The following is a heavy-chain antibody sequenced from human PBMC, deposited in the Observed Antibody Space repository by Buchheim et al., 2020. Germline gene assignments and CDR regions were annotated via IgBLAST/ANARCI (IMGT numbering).Heavy chain of an antibody. CDR3: ARSTSTVGRLDP. CDR1: GYTFNNYF. Sequence: QVQLIQSGAEVKKPGASVNVSCKASGYTFNNYFLHWVRQATGQGLEWMGVINPNDGSRHYAQKFQGRVTVTRDPSTNTVYMVLSSLRSEDTAVYYCARSTSTVGRLDPWGQGTL. J-gene: IGHJ5*02. CDR2: INPNDGSR. D-gene: IGHD2-2*01. V-gene: IGHV1-46*02.